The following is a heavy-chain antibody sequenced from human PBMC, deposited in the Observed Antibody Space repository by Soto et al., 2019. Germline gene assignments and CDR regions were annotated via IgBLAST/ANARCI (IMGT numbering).Heavy chain of an antibody. CDR2: ISGSGGAT. CDR1: GVTLRSYA. J-gene: IGHJ4*02. CDR3: AKDIHLAGWYYFDY. Sequence: PGGSLRLACAASGVTLRSYAMSGVRQAPGKGLEWVSGISGSGGATYYADSVKGRFTISRDNSKNTLYLQMNSLRGEDTAIYYCAKDIHLAGWYYFDYWGQGTLVTVSS. D-gene: IGHD6-19*01. V-gene: IGHV3-23*01.